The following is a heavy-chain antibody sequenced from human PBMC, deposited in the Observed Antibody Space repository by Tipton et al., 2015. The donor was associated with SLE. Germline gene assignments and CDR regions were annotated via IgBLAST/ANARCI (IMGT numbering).Heavy chain of an antibody. V-gene: IGHV4-34*01. J-gene: IGHJ3*02. CDR2: INHSGST. Sequence: TLSLTCAVYGGSFSGYYWSWIRQPPGKGLEWIGEINHSGSTNYNPSLKSRVTISVDTSKNQFSLKLSSVTAADTAVYYCAREATVTPRAFDIWGQGTMVTVSS. CDR1: GGSFSGYY. D-gene: IGHD4-11*01. CDR3: AREATVTPRAFDI.